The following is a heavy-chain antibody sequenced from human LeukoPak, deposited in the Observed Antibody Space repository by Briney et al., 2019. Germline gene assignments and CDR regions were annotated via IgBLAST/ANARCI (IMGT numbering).Heavy chain of an antibody. CDR1: GFTFINYN. Sequence: GGSLRLSCAASGFTFINYNMNWVRQAPGKGLEWVSSISSSSVYKYYADSVKGRFTISRDNAKNSLFLQMNRLRAEDTAVYYCAKRYYDFPLDYWGQGTLVTVSS. CDR3: AKRYYDFPLDY. J-gene: IGHJ4*02. D-gene: IGHD3-3*01. V-gene: IGHV3-21*01. CDR2: ISSSSVYK.